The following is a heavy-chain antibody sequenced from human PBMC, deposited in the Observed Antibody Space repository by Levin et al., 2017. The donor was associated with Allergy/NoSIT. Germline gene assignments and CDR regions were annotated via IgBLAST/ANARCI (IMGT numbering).Heavy chain of an antibody. CDR2: ISGSGGST. V-gene: IGHV3-23*01. D-gene: IGHD5-12*01. J-gene: IGHJ4*02. CDR3: AKDKYIVASNPDY. CDR1: GFTFSSYA. Sequence: PGESLKISCAASGFTFSSYAMSWVRQAPGKGLEWVSAISGSGGSTYYADSVKGRFTISRDNSKNTMYLQMNSLRAEDTAVYYCAKDKYIVASNPDYWGQGTLVTVSS.